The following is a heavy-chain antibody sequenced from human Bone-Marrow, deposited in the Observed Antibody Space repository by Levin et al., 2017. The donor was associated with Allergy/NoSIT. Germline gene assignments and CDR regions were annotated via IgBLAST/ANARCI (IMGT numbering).Heavy chain of an antibody. CDR1: GFTFSSYA. J-gene: IGHJ6*02. CDR2: ISYDGSNK. CDR3: ARGVAGYGMDV. V-gene: IGHV3-30*04. Sequence: GGSLRLSCAASGFTFSSYAMHWVRQAPGKGLEWVAVISYDGSNKYYADSVKGRFTISRDNSKNTLYLQMNSLRAEDTAVYYCARGVAGYGMDVWGQGTTVTVSS. D-gene: IGHD3-3*01.